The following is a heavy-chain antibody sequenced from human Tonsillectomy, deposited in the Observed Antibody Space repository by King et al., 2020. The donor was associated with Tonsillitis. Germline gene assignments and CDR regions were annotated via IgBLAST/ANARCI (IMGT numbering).Heavy chain of an antibody. CDR3: AKTSFGIAAALFFDS. Sequence: QLQESGPGLVKPSQTLSLTCIVSGGAISSGAYYWSWIRQHPGKGLEWIGHIYYSGSTYFNPSLKSRIAMSVDTSRNQFSLKLSSVTAADTAVYYCAKTSFGIAAALFFDSWGQGSLVTVSS. CDR1: GGAISSGAYY. J-gene: IGHJ4*02. CDR2: IYYSGST. V-gene: IGHV4-31*03. D-gene: IGHD6-13*01.